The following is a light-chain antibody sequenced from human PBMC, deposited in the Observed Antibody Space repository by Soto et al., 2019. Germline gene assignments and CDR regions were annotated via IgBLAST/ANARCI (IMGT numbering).Light chain of an antibody. V-gene: IGKV3-20*01. CDR3: QQYGSART. CDR1: QSVSSSY. Sequence: VLTQSPGTLSLSPGERATLSCRASQSVSSSYLAWYQQKPGQAPRLLIYGASSKATGIPDRFSGSGSGTDCTLTISRLEPEDFAVSYCQQYGSARTFGGGTKVEIK. CDR2: GAS. J-gene: IGKJ4*01.